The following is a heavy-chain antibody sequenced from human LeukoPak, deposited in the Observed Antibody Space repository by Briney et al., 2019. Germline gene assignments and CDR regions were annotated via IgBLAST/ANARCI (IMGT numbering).Heavy chain of an antibody. D-gene: IGHD6-19*01. V-gene: IGHV3-64D*06. Sequence: PGESLRLSCSASGFTFSSYAMHWVRQAPGKGLEYGSAISSNGGSTYYADSEKGRFTISRDNSKNTLYLQMSSLRAEDTAVYYCVKDLPSGGSGWYRFDYWGQGTLVTVSS. CDR1: GFTFSSYA. CDR2: ISSNGGST. CDR3: VKDLPSGGSGWYRFDY. J-gene: IGHJ4*02.